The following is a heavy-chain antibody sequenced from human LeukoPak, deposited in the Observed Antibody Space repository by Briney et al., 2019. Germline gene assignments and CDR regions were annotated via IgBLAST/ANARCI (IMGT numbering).Heavy chain of an antibody. Sequence: SETLSLTCTVSGGSISSYYWSWIRQPPGKGLEWIGYIYYSGSTNYNPSLKSRVTISVDTSKNQFSLKLSSVTAADTAVYYCARHESDYDFWGGYNWFDPWGQGTLVTVSS. D-gene: IGHD3-3*01. V-gene: IGHV4-59*08. CDR2: IYYSGST. J-gene: IGHJ5*02. CDR3: ARHESDYDFWGGYNWFDP. CDR1: GGSISSYY.